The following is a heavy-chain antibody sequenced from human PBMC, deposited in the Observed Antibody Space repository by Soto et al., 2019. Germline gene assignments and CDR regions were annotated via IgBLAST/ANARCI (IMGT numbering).Heavy chain of an antibody. CDR2: IYYSGTT. V-gene: IGHV4-31*03. CDR3: AKDAYYYDSSGYPGHMDV. CDR1: GGSISSGSCY. Sequence: SETLSLTCTVSGGSISSGSCYWYWFRQHPGKGMKWIGYIYYSGTTYYNPSLKSRVTISVDTSKNLFSLKLSSVTAADTAVYYCAKDAYYYDSSGYPGHMDVWGQGTTVTVSS. J-gene: IGHJ6*02. D-gene: IGHD3-22*01.